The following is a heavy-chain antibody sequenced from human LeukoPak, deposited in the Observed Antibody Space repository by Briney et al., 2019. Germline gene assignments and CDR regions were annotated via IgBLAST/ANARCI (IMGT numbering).Heavy chain of an antibody. V-gene: IGHV3-53*01. CDR3: TTETVMPSGGGY. CDR2: IYSGGST. J-gene: IGHJ4*02. CDR1: GFTVSSNY. D-gene: IGHD2/OR15-2a*01. Sequence: PGGSLRLSCAASGFTVSSNYMSWVRQAPGKGLEWVSVIYSGGSTYYADSVKGRFTISRDNSKNALYLQMNSLRAEDTAVYYCTTETVMPSGGGYWGQGTLVTVSS.